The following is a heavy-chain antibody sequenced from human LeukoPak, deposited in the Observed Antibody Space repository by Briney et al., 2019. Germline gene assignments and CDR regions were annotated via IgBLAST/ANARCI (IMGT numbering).Heavy chain of an antibody. CDR3: ARQYDSSGSIDY. CDR1: GGFISSYY. Sequence: SETLSLTCTVSGGFISSYYWSWIRQPPGKGLEWIGYIYYSGSTNYNPSLKSRVTISVDTSKNQFSLKLSSVTAADTAVYYCARQYDSSGSIDYWGQGALVTVSS. CDR2: IYYSGST. D-gene: IGHD3-22*01. V-gene: IGHV4-59*08. J-gene: IGHJ4*02.